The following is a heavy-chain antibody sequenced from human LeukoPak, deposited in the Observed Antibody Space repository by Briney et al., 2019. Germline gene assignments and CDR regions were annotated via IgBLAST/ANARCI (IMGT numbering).Heavy chain of an antibody. D-gene: IGHD3-22*01. CDR2: ISRGGGTK. CDR1: GFTFCGYD. CDR3: TKDGAWLRFDD. Sequence: PGGSLRLSCAASGFTFCGYDMNWVRQAPGKGLEWVSDISRGGGTKYYADSVKGRFTISRDNSKNSLYLQMNSLRADDTAVYYCTKDGAWLRFDDWGQGTLVTVSS. V-gene: IGHV3-23*01. J-gene: IGHJ4*02.